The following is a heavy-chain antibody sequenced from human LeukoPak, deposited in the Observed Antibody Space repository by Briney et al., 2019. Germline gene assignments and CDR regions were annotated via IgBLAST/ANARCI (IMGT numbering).Heavy chain of an antibody. Sequence: PGGSLRLSCAASGFTFSSYAMHSVRQAPGKGLEWVAVISYDGSNKYYADSVKGRFTISRDNSKNTLYLQMNSLRAEDTAVYYCAREVRLITMVRGVMGYFDYWGQGTLVTVSS. CDR1: GFTFSSYA. D-gene: IGHD3-10*01. V-gene: IGHV3-30-3*01. CDR3: AREVRLITMVRGVMGYFDY. CDR2: ISYDGSNK. J-gene: IGHJ4*02.